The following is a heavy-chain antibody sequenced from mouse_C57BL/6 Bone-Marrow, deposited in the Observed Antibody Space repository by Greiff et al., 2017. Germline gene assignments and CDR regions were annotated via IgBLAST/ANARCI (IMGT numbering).Heavy chain of an antibody. J-gene: IGHJ2*01. V-gene: IGHV5-6*02. D-gene: IGHD1-1*01. Sequence: DVMLVESGGDLVKPGGSLKLSCAASGFTFSSYGMSWVRQTPDKRLEWVATISSGGSYTYYPDSVKGRVTISRDKAKNTLYLQLSSRKSEDTAMYYCARRLRRYYCDYWGQGTTLTVTS. CDR2: ISSGGSYT. CDR1: GFTFSSYG. CDR3: ARRLRRYYCDY.